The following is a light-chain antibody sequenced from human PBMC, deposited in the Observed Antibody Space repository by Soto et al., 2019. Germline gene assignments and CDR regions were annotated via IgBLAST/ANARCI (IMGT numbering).Light chain of an antibody. CDR3: QQYNSYPCT. J-gene: IGKJ1*01. Sequence: DIQMTQSPSTLSASVGDRVTITCRASQSISSWLAWYQQKSGRAPKLLIYGASIFQSGVPSRFSGSGSGTEFTLTISRLQPDDVATYYGQQYNSYPCTFGEGTKVEIK. CDR2: GAS. CDR1: QSISSW. V-gene: IGKV1-5*01.